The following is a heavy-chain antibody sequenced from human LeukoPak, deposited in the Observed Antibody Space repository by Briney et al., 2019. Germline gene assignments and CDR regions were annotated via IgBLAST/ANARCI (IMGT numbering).Heavy chain of an antibody. Sequence: SETLSLTCTVSGGSISSGGYYWSWIRQHPGKGLEWIGYIYYSGSTYYNPSLKSRVTISVDTSKNQFSLKLSSVTAADTAVYYCATRGDSSGYYFDYWGQRTLVTVSS. CDR1: GGSISSGGYY. J-gene: IGHJ4*02. D-gene: IGHD3-22*01. V-gene: IGHV4-31*03. CDR2: IYYSGST. CDR3: ATRGDSSGYYFDY.